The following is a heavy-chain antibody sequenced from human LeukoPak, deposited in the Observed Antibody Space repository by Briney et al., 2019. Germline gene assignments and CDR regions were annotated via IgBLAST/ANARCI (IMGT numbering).Heavy chain of an antibody. V-gene: IGHV1-18*01. CDR3: ARDRQGSDSFHH. CDR1: GYTFTSYG. Sequence: ASVKVSCKASGYTFTSYGISWVRQAPGQGLEWMGWISAYNGNTNYPQKFQGRVTVTTDTSTSTAYMELRSLRSDDTAMYYCARDRQGSDSFHHWGQGTLVTVSS. D-gene: IGHD3-22*01. CDR2: ISAYNGNT. J-gene: IGHJ1*01.